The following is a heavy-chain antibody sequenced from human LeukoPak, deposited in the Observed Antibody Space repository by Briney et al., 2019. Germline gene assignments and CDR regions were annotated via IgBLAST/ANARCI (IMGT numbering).Heavy chain of an antibody. CDR3: TTLLGPYYDILTGFYKYSFDY. CDR1: GFTFSNAW. CDR2: IKSKTDRGTT. J-gene: IGHJ4*02. D-gene: IGHD3-9*01. Sequence: PGGSLRLSCATSGFTFSNAWMSWVRQAPGKGLLWVGRIKSKTDRGTTDYAAPVKGRFTISRDDSKNTLYLQMNSLKTEDTAVYYCTTLLGPYYDILTGFYKYSFDYWGQGTLVTVSS. V-gene: IGHV3-15*01.